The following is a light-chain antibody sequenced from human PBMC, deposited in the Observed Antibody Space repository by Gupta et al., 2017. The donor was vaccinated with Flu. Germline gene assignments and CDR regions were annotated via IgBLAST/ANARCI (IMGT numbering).Light chain of an antibody. V-gene: IGKV4-1*01. CDR2: WAS. CDR1: QSVLYSSNNKNY. CDR3: QQYYSTPGT. J-gene: IGKJ1*01. Sequence: DIVMTQSPDSLAVSLGERATINCKSSQSVLYSSNNKNYLAWYQQKPGQPPKVRIYWASTRESGVPDRFSGSGSGTDFTLTISSLQAEDVAVYYCQQYYSTPGTFGQGTKVEIK.